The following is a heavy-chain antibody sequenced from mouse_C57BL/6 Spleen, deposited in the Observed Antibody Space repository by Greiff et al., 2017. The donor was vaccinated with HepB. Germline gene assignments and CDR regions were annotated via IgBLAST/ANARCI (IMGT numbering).Heavy chain of an antibody. D-gene: IGHD2-4*01. V-gene: IGHV1-59*01. CDR1: GYTFTSYW. Sequence: QVQLQQPGAELVRPGTSVKLSCKASGYTFTSYWMHWVKQRPGQGLEWIGVIDPSDSYTNYNQKFKGKATLTVDTSSSTAYMQLSSLTSEDSAVYYCARGDYDSEAWFAYWGQGTLVTVSA. CDR2: IDPSDSYT. J-gene: IGHJ3*01. CDR3: ARGDYDSEAWFAY.